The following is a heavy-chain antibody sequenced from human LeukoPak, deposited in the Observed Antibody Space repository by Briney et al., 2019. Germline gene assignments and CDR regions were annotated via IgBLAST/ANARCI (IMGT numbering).Heavy chain of an antibody. Sequence: PSETLSLTCAVYGGSFSGYYWSWMRQPPGKGLEWMGEINHSGSTNYNPSLKSRVTISVDTSKSQFSLKLSSVTAADTAVYYCARGGGYCSSTSCNNDYWGQGTLVTVSS. D-gene: IGHD2-2*01. CDR1: GGSFSGYY. CDR2: INHSGST. J-gene: IGHJ4*02. CDR3: ARGGGYCSSTSCNNDY. V-gene: IGHV4-34*01.